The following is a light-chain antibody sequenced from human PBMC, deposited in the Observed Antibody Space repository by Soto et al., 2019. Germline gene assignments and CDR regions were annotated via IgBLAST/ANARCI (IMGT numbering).Light chain of an antibody. J-gene: IGLJ2*01. CDR1: SSDVGGYNY. CDR2: DVS. CDR3: SSFAGNNNLV. V-gene: IGLV2-8*02. Sequence: QSALTQHPSASRSPGQSVTISCTGTSSDVGGYNYVSWYQQHPGKAPKLMISDVSERPSGVPHRFAGSKSGNTASLTVSGLQAEDEADYYCSSFAGNNNLVFGGGTKLTVL.